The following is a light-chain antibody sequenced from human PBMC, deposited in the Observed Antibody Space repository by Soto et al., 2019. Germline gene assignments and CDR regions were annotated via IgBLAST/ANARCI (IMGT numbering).Light chain of an antibody. CDR2: GAS. CDR1: QSVSSN. CDR3: QQYNNWPPKT. J-gene: IGKJ1*01. Sequence: EIVMTQSPATLSVSPGERATLSCRASQSVSSNLAWYQQKPGQAPRLLIYGASTRATGIPARFSGSGSGTEVTLTISSLQSEDFAVYYCQQYNNWPPKTFGQGTKEEIK. V-gene: IGKV3-15*01.